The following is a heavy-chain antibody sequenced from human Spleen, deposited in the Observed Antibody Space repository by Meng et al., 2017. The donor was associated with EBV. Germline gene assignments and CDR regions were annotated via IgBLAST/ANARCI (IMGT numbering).Heavy chain of an antibody. D-gene: IGHD2/OR15-2a*01. J-gene: IGHJ4*02. CDR3: AKNPSTDRYFDS. V-gene: IGHV3-30-3*02. CDR2: RSYDGSNK. CDR1: GITFNSYA. Sequence: QVQLVESGGGVVQPGRSLRLSWAASGITFNSYAMHWVRQAPGKGLEWVAIRSYDGSNKYYADSVKGRFTISRDNSKNTVYLQMNSLRAEDTAVYYCAKNPSTDRYFDSWGQGTLVTVSS.